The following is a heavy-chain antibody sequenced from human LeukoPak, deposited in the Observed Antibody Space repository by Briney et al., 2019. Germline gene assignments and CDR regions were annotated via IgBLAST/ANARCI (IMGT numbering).Heavy chain of an antibody. Sequence: GGSLRLSCAASGFTVSSNYMSWVRQAPGKGLERVSVIYSGGSTYYADSVKGRFTISRDNSKNTLYLQMNSLRAEDTAVYYCARYGSGSIYYYYYGMDVWGKGTTVTVSS. CDR3: ARYGSGSIYYYYYGMDV. CDR2: IYSGGST. V-gene: IGHV3-53*01. D-gene: IGHD3-10*01. CDR1: GFTVSSNY. J-gene: IGHJ6*04.